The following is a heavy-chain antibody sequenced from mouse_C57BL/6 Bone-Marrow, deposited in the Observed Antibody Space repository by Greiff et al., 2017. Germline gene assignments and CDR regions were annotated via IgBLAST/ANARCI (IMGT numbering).Heavy chain of an antibody. CDR1: GFTFSDYG. V-gene: IGHV5-17*01. D-gene: IGHD4-1*01. J-gene: IGHJ2*01. CDR2: FSSGRSTI. Sequence: EVQRVESGGGLVKPGGSLKLSCAASGFTFSDYGMHWVRQAPEKGLEWVAYFSSGRSTIYSADTVKGRFTISRDNAKNTLFLQMTSVRSEDTAMYYCARTGYFDYWGQGTTLTVSS. CDR3: ARTGYFDY.